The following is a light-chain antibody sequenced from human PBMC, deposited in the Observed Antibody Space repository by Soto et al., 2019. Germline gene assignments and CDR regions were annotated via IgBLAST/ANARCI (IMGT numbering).Light chain of an antibody. V-gene: IGKV1-5*01. CDR2: DAS. J-gene: IGKJ1*01. CDR1: QNINRW. Sequence: IQMTQSPSSLSASVGDRVTITCRASQNINRWLAWYQQKPGKAPMLLIYDASTLQSGAPSRFSGSGSGTEFTLTISSLQPDDFATYYCQQYSRHWTFGQGTKVDIK. CDR3: QQYSRHWT.